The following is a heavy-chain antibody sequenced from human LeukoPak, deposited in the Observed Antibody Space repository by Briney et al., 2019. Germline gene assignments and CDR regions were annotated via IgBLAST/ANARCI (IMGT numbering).Heavy chain of an antibody. Sequence: PGGSLRLSCAVSGFTVSGNYMSWVRQAPGKGLEWVSLIYSGGTTYYADSVKGRFTISRDNSKNTLYLQMSSLRGDDTAVYYCARPRAAVTRISSFDMWGQGTMVTVSS. CDR1: GFTVSGNY. D-gene: IGHD2/OR15-2a*01. J-gene: IGHJ3*02. CDR2: IYSGGTT. V-gene: IGHV3-53*05. CDR3: ARPRAAVTRISSFDM.